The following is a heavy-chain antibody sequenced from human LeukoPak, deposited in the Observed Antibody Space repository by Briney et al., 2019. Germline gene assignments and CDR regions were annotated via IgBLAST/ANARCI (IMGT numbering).Heavy chain of an antibody. CDR3: ARRGGSSSRRSAIDC. V-gene: IGHV3-7*01. J-gene: IGHJ4*02. CDR2: IKQDGSQR. CDR1: GFTLSDYW. D-gene: IGHD6-6*01. Sequence: PGGSLRLSCPASGFTLSDYWVTWVRQAPGKGPEWVANIKQDGSQRYYVDSVRGRFTISRDNAKNSLFLQMNGLRAEDTAVYYCARRGGSSSRRSAIDCWGQGTLVTVSS.